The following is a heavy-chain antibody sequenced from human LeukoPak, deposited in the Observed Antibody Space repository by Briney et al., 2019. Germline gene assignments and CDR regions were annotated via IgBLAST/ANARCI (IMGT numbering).Heavy chain of an antibody. D-gene: IGHD3-10*01. J-gene: IGHJ4*02. Sequence: SVNVSCKASRGTLSSYAISWVRQAPGQGLEWMGGIIPIFGTANYAQKFQGRVTITADESTSTAYMELSSLRSEDTAVYYCARANKYGLLPYYFDYWGQGTLVTVSS. V-gene: IGHV1-69*13. CDR2: IIPIFGTA. CDR1: RGTLSSYA. CDR3: ARANKYGLLPYYFDY.